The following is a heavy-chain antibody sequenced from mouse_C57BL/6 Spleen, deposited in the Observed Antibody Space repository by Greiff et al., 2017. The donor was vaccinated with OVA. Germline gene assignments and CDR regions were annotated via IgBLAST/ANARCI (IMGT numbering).Heavy chain of an antibody. D-gene: IGHD1-1*01. CDR3: ASEIYYGSSYYFDY. CDR2: IYPGDGDT. J-gene: IGHJ2*01. V-gene: IGHV1-82*01. CDR1: GYAFSSSW. Sequence: VKLMESGPELVKPGASVKISCKASGYAFSSSWMNWVKQRPGKGLEWIGRIYPGDGDTNYNGKFKGKATLTADKSSSTAYMQLSSLTSEDSAVYFCASEIYYGSSYYFDYWGQGTTLTVSS.